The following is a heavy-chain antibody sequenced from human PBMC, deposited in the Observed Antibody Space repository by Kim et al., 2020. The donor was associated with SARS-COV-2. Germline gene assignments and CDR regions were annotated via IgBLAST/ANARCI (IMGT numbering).Heavy chain of an antibody. CDR3: AKSQLALNYYYAMDV. Sequence: GGSLRLSCAASGFAFGSYGMHWVRQAPGKGLEWVSLMWYDGTKEYYADSVKGRFTISRDNSKNTLYLQMTSLRAEDTAVYYCAKSQLALNYYYAMDVWG. CDR1: GFAFGSYG. CDR2: MWYDGTKE. V-gene: IGHV3-33*06. D-gene: IGHD2-2*01. J-gene: IGHJ6*02.